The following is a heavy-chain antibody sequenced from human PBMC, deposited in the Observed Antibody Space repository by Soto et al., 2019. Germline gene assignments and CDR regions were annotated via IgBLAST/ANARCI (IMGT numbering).Heavy chain of an antibody. CDR2: ISYDGSNK. V-gene: IGHV3-30-3*01. J-gene: IGHJ4*02. CDR3: ARDHYYDSSGYYLDY. CDR1: GFTFSSYA. Sequence: ESGGGVVQPGRSLRLSCAASGFTFSSYAMHWVRQAPGKGLEWVAVISYDGSNKYYADSVKGRFTISRDNSKNTLYLQMNSLRAEDTAVYYCARDHYYDSSGYYLDYWGQGTLVTVSS. D-gene: IGHD3-22*01.